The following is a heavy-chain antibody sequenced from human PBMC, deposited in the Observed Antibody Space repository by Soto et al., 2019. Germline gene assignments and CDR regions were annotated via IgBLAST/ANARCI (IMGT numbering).Heavy chain of an antibody. CDR2: ITGTGGNT. V-gene: IGHV3-23*01. CDR3: AKILFITSALDLDY. D-gene: IGHD1-1*01. Sequence: EVQLLESGGGLVQPGGSLRLSCAASGFTFSTYAMTWVRQAPGKGLEWVSVITGTGGNTYYADSVKGRFTISRDNSKNTLYLQMNSLRVEDTAVYYCAKILFITSALDLDYWGQGTLVTVSS. J-gene: IGHJ4*02. CDR1: GFTFSTYA.